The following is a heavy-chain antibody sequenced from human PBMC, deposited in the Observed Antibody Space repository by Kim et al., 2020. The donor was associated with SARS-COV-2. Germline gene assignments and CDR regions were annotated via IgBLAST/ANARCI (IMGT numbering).Heavy chain of an antibody. D-gene: IGHD3-22*01. J-gene: IGHJ4*02. V-gene: IGHV3-74*01. CDR3: ARVLSSYYDSSGVDY. Sequence: GPLKGRFTISRDNAKNTMYLQMNSLRAEDTAVYYCARVLSSYYDSSGVDYWGQGTLVTVSS.